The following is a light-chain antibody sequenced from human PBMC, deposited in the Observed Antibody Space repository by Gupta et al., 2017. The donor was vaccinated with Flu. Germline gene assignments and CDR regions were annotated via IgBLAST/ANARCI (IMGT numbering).Light chain of an antibody. CDR3: RQSEQLPRT. Sequence: VTPRPPASISCTSSQSSRSTDGNTPLRWIQQRPGQPPRLLIYQSSKRAPGVPDRFSGSGAGTDFTLKISRVEAEDVGVYYCRQSEQLPRTFGEGTRVEIK. CDR1: QSSRSTDGNTP. J-gene: IGKJ4*02. CDR2: QSS. V-gene: IGKV2-24*01.